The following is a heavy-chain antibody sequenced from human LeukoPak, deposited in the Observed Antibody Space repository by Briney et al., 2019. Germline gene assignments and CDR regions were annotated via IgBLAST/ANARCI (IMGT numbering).Heavy chain of an antibody. D-gene: IGHD2-2*02. J-gene: IGHJ4*02. CDR3: AREGCSSTSCYTH. CDR1: GYTFTGYY. V-gene: IGHV1-2*02. CDR2: INPNSGGT. Sequence: GASVKVSYKASGYTFTGYYMHWVRQAPGQGLEWMGWINPNSGGTNYAQKFQGRVTMTRDTSISTAYMELSRLRSDDTAVYYCAREGCSSTSCYTHWGQGTLVTVPS.